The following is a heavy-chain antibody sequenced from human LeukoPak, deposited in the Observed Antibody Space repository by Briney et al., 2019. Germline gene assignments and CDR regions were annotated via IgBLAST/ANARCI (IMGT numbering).Heavy chain of an antibody. CDR3: ASATLRCSGGSCYEMDV. CDR1: GYTFTGYY. J-gene: IGHJ6*04. Sequence: SVKVSCKASGYTFTGYYMHWVRQAPGQGLEWMGGIIPLFGTPDYAQKFQDRLTITADKSTSTAYMELSSLRSEDTAVYYCASATLRCSGGSCYEMDVWGKGTTVTVSS. V-gene: IGHV1-69*06. CDR2: IIPLFGTP. D-gene: IGHD2-15*01.